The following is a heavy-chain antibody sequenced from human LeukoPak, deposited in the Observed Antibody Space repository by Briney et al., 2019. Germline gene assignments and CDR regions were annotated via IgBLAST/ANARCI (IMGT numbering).Heavy chain of an antibody. CDR2: ISSSSSYI. CDR3: ARAAVAGNARYMDV. CDR1: GFTFRSYA. Sequence: PGRSLRLSCAASGFTFRSYAMHWVRQAPGKGLEWVSSISSSSSYIYYADSVKGRFTISRDNAKNSLYLQMNSLRAEDTAVYYCARAAVAGNARYMDVWGKGTTVTISS. D-gene: IGHD6-19*01. V-gene: IGHV3-21*01. J-gene: IGHJ6*03.